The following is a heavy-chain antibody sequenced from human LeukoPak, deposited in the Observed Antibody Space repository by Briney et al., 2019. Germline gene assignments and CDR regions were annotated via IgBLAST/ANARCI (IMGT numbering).Heavy chain of an antibody. CDR1: GGSISSYY. CDR2: ISYSGST. J-gene: IGHJ4*02. D-gene: IGHD3-16*02. CDR3: ARYIWGSYPTFEDY. V-gene: IGHV4-59*01. Sequence: SGPTLVNPSETRSLTCTVSGGSISSYYWSWIRQPPGKGLEWIGYISYSGSTNYNPSLKSRVTISVDTSKNQLSLKLNSVTAADTAVYYCARYIWGSYPTFEDYWGQGSLVTASS.